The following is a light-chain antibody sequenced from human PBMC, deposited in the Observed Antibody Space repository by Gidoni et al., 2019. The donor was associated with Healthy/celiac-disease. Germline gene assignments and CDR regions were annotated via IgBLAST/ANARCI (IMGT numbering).Light chain of an antibody. J-gene: IGKJ4*01. CDR1: QSVSSN. V-gene: IGKV3D-15*03. CDR2: CAS. CDR3: QEYNNTPQT. Sequence: DIVLTQSPATLSVSQGERATLSCMASQSVSSNLAWYQKKPGQVPWLRIYCASIRATDIPARFSGSASGTEFTLTISILQSEDLAVYFCQEYNNTPQTFGGGTKVEIK.